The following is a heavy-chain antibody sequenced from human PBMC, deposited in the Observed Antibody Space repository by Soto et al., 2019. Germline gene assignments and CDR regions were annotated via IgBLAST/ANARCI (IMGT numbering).Heavy chain of an antibody. J-gene: IGHJ4*02. CDR3: ARNPVVVTAMFDY. CDR1: GYTFTGYY. V-gene: IGHV1-2*02. CDR2: INPNSGGT. Sequence: GASVKVSCKASGYTFTGYYMHWVRQAPGQGLEWMGWINPNSGGTNYAQKFQGRVTMTRDTSISTAYMELSRLRSDDTAVYYCARNPVVVTAMFDYWGQGTLVTVSS. D-gene: IGHD2-21*02.